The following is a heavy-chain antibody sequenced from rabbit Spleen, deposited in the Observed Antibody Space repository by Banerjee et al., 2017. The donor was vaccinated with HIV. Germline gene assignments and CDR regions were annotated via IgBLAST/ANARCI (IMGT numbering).Heavy chain of an antibody. CDR2: IDTNDGDT. J-gene: IGHJ2*01. D-gene: IGHD1-1*01. CDR3: ARNYVTAFDP. CDR1: GFSFGDRDV. V-gene: IGHV1S45*01. Sequence: QEQLVESGGGLVQPTGSLTLTCKASGFSFGDRDVMCWVRQAPGKGLEWIACIDTNDGDTDYANWPKGRFTISKTSSTTVTLQMTSLTAADTATYFCARNYVTAFDPWGPGTLVTVS.